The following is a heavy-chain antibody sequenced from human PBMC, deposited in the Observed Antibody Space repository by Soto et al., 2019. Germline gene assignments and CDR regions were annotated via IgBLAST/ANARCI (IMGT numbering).Heavy chain of an antibody. CDR2: IYYSGST. J-gene: IGHJ2*01. D-gene: IGHD2-15*01. CDR1: GGSISSGGYY. V-gene: IGHV4-31*03. CDR3: ARDGLAQPPYGGIPWGNWYFDL. Sequence: QVQLQESGPGLVKPSQTLSLTCTVSGGSISSGGYYWSWIRQHPGKGLEWIGYIYYSGSTYYNPSLKSRVTISVDTSKNQFSLKLSSVTAADTAVYYCARDGLAQPPYGGIPWGNWYFDLWGRGTLVTVSS.